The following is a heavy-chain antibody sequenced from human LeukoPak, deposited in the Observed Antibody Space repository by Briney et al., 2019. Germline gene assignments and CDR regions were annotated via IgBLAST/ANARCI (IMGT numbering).Heavy chain of an antibody. CDR2: ISGSGGST. CDR3: ASAENLGYQMLLYRLDV. Sequence: GGSLRLSCAASGFTVSIYAMSWVRQAPGKGLEWVSGISGSGGSTNYADSVKGRFTISRDNSKNMMYLQMNSLRAEDTAIYYCASAENLGYQMLLYRLDVWGQGTTVIVSS. D-gene: IGHD2-15*01. J-gene: IGHJ6*02. CDR1: GFTVSIYA. V-gene: IGHV3-23*01.